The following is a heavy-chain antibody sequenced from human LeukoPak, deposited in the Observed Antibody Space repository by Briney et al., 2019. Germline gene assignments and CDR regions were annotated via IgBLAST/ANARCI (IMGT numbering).Heavy chain of an antibody. CDR1: GFSFTNNY. CDR2: IYSGGTT. D-gene: IGHD2-2*01. V-gene: IGHV3-66*01. J-gene: IGHJ6*03. CDR3: ARTIVVVPAAHTPYYYYYMDV. Sequence: PGGSLRLSCAASGFSFTNNYMSWVRQAPGKGLEWVSTIYSGGTTYYADSVKGRLTISRDTSRTTLYLQMNSLRADDTAVYYCARTIVVVPAAHTPYYYYYMDVWGKGTTVTVSS.